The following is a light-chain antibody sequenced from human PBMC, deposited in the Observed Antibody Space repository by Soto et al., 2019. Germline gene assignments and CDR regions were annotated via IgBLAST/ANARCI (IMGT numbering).Light chain of an antibody. Sequence: QLVLTQPPSASGTPGQRVIISCSGTSSNLGSNTANWYQQFPGTAPKVLIYSNNERPSRVPDRFSGSKSGTSASLAISELQSEDEADYYCAAWDDSLNGWVFGGGTKLTV. J-gene: IGLJ3*02. CDR2: SNN. V-gene: IGLV1-44*01. CDR1: SSNLGSNT. CDR3: AAWDDSLNGWV.